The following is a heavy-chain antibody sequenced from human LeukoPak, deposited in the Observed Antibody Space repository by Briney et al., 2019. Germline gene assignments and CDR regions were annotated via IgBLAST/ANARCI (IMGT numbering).Heavy chain of an antibody. V-gene: IGHV1-18*01. J-gene: IGHJ4*02. CDR3: ARERKVYVYRSSTSCNIYFDY. CDR2: ISAYNGNT. Sequence: ASVKVSCKASGYTFTSYGISWVRRAPGQGLEWMGWISAYNGNTNYAQKLQGRVTMTTDTSTSTAYMELRSLRSDDTAVYYCARERKVYVYRSSTSCNIYFDYWGQGTLVTVSS. D-gene: IGHD2-2*02. CDR1: GYTFTSYG.